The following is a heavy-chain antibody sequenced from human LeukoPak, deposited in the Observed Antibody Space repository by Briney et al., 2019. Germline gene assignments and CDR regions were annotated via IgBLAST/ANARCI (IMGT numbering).Heavy chain of an antibody. J-gene: IGHJ4*02. Sequence: GGSLRLSCAASGFTFSSYAMHWVRQAPGKGLEWVAVISYDGSNKYYADSVKGRFTISRDNSKNTLYVQMNSLRVEDTAVYYCAKDVGSGYAGYFDYWGQGTLVTVSS. V-gene: IGHV3-30*04. CDR2: ISYDGSNK. D-gene: IGHD5-12*01. CDR3: AKDVGSGYAGYFDY. CDR1: GFTFSSYA.